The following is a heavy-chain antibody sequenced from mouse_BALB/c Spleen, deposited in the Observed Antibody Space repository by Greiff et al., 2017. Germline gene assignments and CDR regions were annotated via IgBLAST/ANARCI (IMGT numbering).Heavy chain of an antibody. CDR1: GYTFTSYY. CDR2: IDPENGNT. CDR3: AYDGYYY. V-gene: IGHV14-1*02. Sequence: VQLKQSGPELVKPGASVRISCKASGYTFTSYYIHWVKQRPGQGLEWIGWIDPENGNTIYDPKFQGKASITADTSSNTAYLQLSSLTSEDTAVYYCAYDGYYYWGQGTTLTVSS. J-gene: IGHJ2*01. D-gene: IGHD2-3*01.